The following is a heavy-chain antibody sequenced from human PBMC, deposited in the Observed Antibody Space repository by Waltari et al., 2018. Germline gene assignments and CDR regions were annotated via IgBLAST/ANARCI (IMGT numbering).Heavy chain of an antibody. Sequence: QVQLVQSGAEVKKPGASVKVSCKASGYTFASYSIHWMRQAPGQGLEWMGIIDPSGDSTTYAQKFQGRVTMTGDTSTSTVYMEMSSLRSEDTAVYFCARLAGGTDFWGQGTLVTVSS. V-gene: IGHV1-46*01. CDR3: ARLAGGTDF. CDR1: GYTFASYS. D-gene: IGHD2-15*01. CDR2: IDPSGDST. J-gene: IGHJ4*02.